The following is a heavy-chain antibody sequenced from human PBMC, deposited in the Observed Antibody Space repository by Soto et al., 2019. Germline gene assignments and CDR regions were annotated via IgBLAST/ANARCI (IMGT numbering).Heavy chain of an antibody. CDR1: GFTFSNYA. Sequence: GGSLRLSCAASGFTFSNYARHWVRQAPGKGLEYVSAISSNGGSTYYANSVKGRFTISRDNSKNTLYLQMNSLRAEDTAVYYCAKDRDYYGSGTHLWGQGTLVTVSS. J-gene: IGHJ4*02. CDR2: ISSNGGST. CDR3: AKDRDYYGSGTHL. D-gene: IGHD3-10*01. V-gene: IGHV3-64*01.